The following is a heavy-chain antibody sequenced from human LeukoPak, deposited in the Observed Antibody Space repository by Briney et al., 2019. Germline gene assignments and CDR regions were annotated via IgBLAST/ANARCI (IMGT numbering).Heavy chain of an antibody. CDR3: ARRSPNYYFDY. CDR1: GFTFSSYE. Sequence: GGSLRLSCAASGFTFSSYEMNWVRQAPGKGLEWVSYISGSGSMIYYADSVKGRFTISRDNAKNSLYLQMSSLGAEDTAVYYCARRSPNYYFDYWGQGTPVTVSS. V-gene: IGHV3-48*03. CDR2: ISGSGSMI. J-gene: IGHJ4*02.